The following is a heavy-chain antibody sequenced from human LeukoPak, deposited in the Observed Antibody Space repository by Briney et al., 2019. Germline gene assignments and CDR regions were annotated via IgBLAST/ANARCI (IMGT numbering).Heavy chain of an antibody. D-gene: IGHD3-22*01. Sequence: SETLSLTCTVSGGSISSSSYYWGWIRQPPGRGLEWIGSIYHSGSTYYNPSLKSRVTISVDTSKNQFSLKLSSVTAADTAVYYCARLRMIVAYWGQGTLVTVSS. CDR1: GGSISSSSYY. CDR2: IYHSGST. V-gene: IGHV4-39*01. J-gene: IGHJ4*02. CDR3: ARLRMIVAY.